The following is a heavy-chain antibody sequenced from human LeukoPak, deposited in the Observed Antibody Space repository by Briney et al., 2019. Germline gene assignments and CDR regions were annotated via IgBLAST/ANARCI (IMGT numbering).Heavy chain of an antibody. CDR1: GFTFSSYA. Sequence: GGSLTLSCAASGFTFSSYAMTWVHQAPGKGLEWVSIISAGGGSAYYGDAVRGRFTISRDNSKSTLYLQMNSLRVEDSAVYYCAKQGCHNQVYGDSGDWGQGTLVTVSS. V-gene: IGHV3-23*01. CDR3: AKQGCHNQVYGDSGD. J-gene: IGHJ4*02. CDR2: ISAGGGSA. D-gene: IGHD4-17*01.